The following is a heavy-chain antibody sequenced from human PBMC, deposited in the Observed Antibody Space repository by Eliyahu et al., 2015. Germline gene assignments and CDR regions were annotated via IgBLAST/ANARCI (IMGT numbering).Heavy chain of an antibody. Sequence: QVQLVQSGAEVKKPGSSVKVSCKASGXXFSSYAISWVRQAPGQGLEWMGGIIPIFGTANYAQKFQGRVTITADKSTSTAYMELSSLRSEDTAVYYCARNPGRGSYSHRAFDIWGQGTMVTVSS. CDR2: IIPIFGTA. CDR1: GXXFSSYA. D-gene: IGHD1-26*01. V-gene: IGHV1-69*06. J-gene: IGHJ3*02. CDR3: ARNPGRGSYSHRAFDI.